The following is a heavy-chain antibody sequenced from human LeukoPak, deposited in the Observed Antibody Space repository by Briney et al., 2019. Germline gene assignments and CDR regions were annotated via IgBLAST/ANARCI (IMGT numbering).Heavy chain of an antibody. V-gene: IGHV3-23*01. J-gene: IGHJ4*02. CDR2: ISAGGGST. CDR1: GFTFSSYV. CDR3: ARDVLNMAMPGWGRPLDC. D-gene: IGHD6-19*01. Sequence: GGSLRLSCAASGFTFSSYVMSWVRQAPGEGLEWGLEWVSAISAGGGSTYYADSVKGRFTISRDNSKNTVYLQMHGLRAEDTAVYYCARDVLNMAMPGWGRPLDCWGQGTLVTVSS.